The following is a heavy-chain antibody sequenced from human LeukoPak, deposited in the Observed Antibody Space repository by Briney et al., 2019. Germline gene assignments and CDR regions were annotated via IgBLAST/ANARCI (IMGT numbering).Heavy chain of an antibody. CDR1: GYSISGGYY. CDR2: IYHSGST. CDR3: ARVSRGYYFDY. J-gene: IGHJ4*02. Sequence: SETLSLTCTVSGYSISGGYYWGWIRQPPGKGLEWIGSIYHSGSTYYNPSLKSRVTISVDTSKNQFSLKLSSVTAADTAVYYCARVSRGYYFDYWGQGTLVTVSS. V-gene: IGHV4-38-2*02.